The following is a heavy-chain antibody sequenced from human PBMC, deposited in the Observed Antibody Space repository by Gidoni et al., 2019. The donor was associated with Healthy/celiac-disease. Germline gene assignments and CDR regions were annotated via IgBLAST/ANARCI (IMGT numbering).Heavy chain of an antibody. V-gene: IGHV3-48*03. CDR2: ISSSGSTI. D-gene: IGHD4-17*01. CDR3: ARSSNDYGDHDALYYFDY. Sequence: EVQLVESGGGLVQPGGSLSLSCAASGFTFSSYEVNWVRQAPGKGLEWVSYISSSGSTIYYADSVKGRFTISRDNAKNSLYLQMNSLRAEDTAVYYCARSSNDYGDHDALYYFDYWGQGTLVTVSS. J-gene: IGHJ4*02. CDR1: GFTFSSYE.